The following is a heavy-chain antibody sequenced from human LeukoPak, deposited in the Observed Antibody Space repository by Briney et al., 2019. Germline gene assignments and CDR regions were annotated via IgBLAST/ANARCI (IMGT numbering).Heavy chain of an antibody. Sequence: ASVKVSCKASGYTFTGYYMHWVRQAPGQGLEWMGWINPNSGGTNYAQKFQGRVTMTRDTSISTAYMELGRLRSDDTAVYYCAREDIVATPYFDYWGQGTLVTVSS. CDR1: GYTFTGYY. CDR2: INPNSGGT. D-gene: IGHD5-12*01. V-gene: IGHV1-2*02. J-gene: IGHJ4*02. CDR3: AREDIVATPYFDY.